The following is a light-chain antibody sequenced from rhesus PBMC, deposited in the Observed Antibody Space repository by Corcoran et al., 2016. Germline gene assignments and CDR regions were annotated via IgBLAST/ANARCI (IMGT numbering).Light chain of an antibody. Sequence: DIQMTQSPSSLSASVGDTVTITWRASQGISSYLNWFQQKPGKAPKLMINAASSLENGVPSRFGGSGSVTDFTLSISILQPKNFAVYYCLQHNSYPYSIGQGAKVEVK. V-gene: IGKV1-28*03. J-gene: IGKJ2*01. CDR2: AAS. CDR3: LQHNSYPYS. CDR1: QGISSY.